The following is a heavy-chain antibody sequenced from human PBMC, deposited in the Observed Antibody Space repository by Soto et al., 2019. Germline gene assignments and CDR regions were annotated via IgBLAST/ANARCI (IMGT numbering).Heavy chain of an antibody. Sequence: GGSLRLSCAASGFTFSNAWMNWVRQAPGKGLEWVGRIKSKTDGGTTDYAAPVKGRFTISRDDSKNTLYLQMNSLKTEDTAVYYCTTADLAAAGLYYYGMDVWGQGTTVTVSS. J-gene: IGHJ6*02. CDR3: TTADLAAAGLYYYGMDV. CDR2: IKSKTDGGTT. V-gene: IGHV3-15*07. D-gene: IGHD6-13*01. CDR1: GFTFSNAW.